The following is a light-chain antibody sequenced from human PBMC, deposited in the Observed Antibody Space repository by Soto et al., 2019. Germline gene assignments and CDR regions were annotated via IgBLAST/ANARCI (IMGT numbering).Light chain of an antibody. Sequence: DIQMTQSPSSLSASVGDRVTITCQASQDISNYLNWYQQKPGKAPKLLIYDASNLETGVPSRFSGSGSGTDFTFTISSLQPEDIATYYCQQYDNLPRGTFGGGTKVENK. V-gene: IGKV1-33*01. CDR1: QDISNY. CDR2: DAS. J-gene: IGKJ4*01. CDR3: QQYDNLPRGT.